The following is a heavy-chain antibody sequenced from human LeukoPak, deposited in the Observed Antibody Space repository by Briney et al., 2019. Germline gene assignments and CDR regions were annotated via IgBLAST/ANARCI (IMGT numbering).Heavy chain of an antibody. Sequence: PSETLSLTCTVSGGSVSSYHWSWIRQSPGKGLEWIGKIYHSGSTNYNPSLKSRVTISVDTSKNQFSLKLSSVTAADTAVYYCARLYLGVCGGDCYSTLGAFDIWGQGTMVTVSS. J-gene: IGHJ3*02. CDR2: IYHSGST. V-gene: IGHV4-59*08. D-gene: IGHD2-21*02. CDR1: GGSVSSYH. CDR3: ARLYLGVCGGDCYSTLGAFDI.